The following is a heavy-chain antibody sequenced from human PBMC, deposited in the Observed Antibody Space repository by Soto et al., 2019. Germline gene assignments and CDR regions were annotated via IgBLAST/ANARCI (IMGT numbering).Heavy chain of an antibody. CDR1: GGSVKSPSHY. J-gene: IGHJ5*01. V-gene: IGHV4-61*03. D-gene: IGHD3-10*01. Sequence: SETLSLTCTVSGGSVKSPSHYWSWIRQPPGKGLEWIGNIYYIGTTEYNPSLDNRVTILLDTTENYFSLKLSSVTVADTAVYYCARNASGQGWFDSWGQGTLVTVSS. CDR3: ARNASGQGWFDS. CDR2: IYYIGTT.